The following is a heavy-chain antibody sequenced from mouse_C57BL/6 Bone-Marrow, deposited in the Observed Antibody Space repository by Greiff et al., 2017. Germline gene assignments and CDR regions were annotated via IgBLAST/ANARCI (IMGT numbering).Heavy chain of an antibody. CDR3: HTTVVPYWYFDV. Sequence: QVQLQQSGAELVRPGASVTLSCKASGYTFTDYEMHWVKQTPVHGLEWIGAIDPETGGTAYNQKFKGKAILTADKSSSTAYMELRSLTSEDSAVYYCHTTVVPYWYFDVWGTGTTVTVSS. CDR1: GYTFTDYE. J-gene: IGHJ1*03. V-gene: IGHV1-15*01. CDR2: IDPETGGT. D-gene: IGHD1-1*01.